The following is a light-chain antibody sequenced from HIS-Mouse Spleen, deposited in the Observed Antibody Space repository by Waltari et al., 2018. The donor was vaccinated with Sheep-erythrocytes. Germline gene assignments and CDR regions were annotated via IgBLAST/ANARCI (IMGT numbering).Light chain of an antibody. Sequence: QSALTQPPSASGSPGQSVTISCTGTSSDVGGYNYVSWYQQHPGKAPKLMIYEVSNRRSGVPDRFSGSKAGNTASLTVSGLQAEDEADYYCSSYAGSNNWVFGGGTKLTVL. J-gene: IGLJ3*02. CDR1: SSDVGGYNY. CDR3: SSYAGSNNWV. V-gene: IGLV2-8*01. CDR2: EVS.